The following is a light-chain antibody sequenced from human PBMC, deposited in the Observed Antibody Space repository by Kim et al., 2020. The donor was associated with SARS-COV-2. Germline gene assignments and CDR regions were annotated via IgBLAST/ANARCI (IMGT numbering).Light chain of an antibody. CDR3: QQLNSYSLT. V-gene: IGKV1-9*01. J-gene: IGKJ4*01. CDR2: TAS. CDR1: QGIAGY. Sequence: SASLGDRVTITCRASQGIAGYLAWYQQKPGKAPKLLIYTASTLQSDVPSRFSGSGSGTEFTLTISSLQPEDSATYYCQQLNSYSLTFGGGTKVEI.